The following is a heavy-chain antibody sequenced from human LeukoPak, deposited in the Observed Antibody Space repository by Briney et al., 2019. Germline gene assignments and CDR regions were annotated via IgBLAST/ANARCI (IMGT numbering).Heavy chain of an antibody. V-gene: IGHV3-48*01. CDR1: GFTFSSYS. CDR3: AKGFRGYDFDY. J-gene: IGHJ4*02. D-gene: IGHD5-12*01. Sequence: GGSLRLSCAASGFTFSSYSMNWVRQAPGKGLEWVSYISSSSSTIYYADSVKGRFTISRDNSKNTLYLQMNSLRAEDTAVYYCAKGFRGYDFDYWGQGTLVTVSS. CDR2: ISSSSSTI.